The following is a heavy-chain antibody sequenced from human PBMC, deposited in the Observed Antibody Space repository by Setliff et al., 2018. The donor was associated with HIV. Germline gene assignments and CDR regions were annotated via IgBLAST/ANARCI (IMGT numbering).Heavy chain of an antibody. D-gene: IGHD4-17*01. CDR2: ISYDGNDK. V-gene: IGHV3-30*04. J-gene: IGHJ6*02. CDR1: GFTFSSLP. Sequence: GGSLRLSCVASGFTFSSLPVHWVRQAPGKGLEWVTVISYDGNDKDYADSVKGRFTISRDNSKNTLYLQLNSLKGEDTAVYYCAREQTTVTGGYYYYYYGMDVWGQGTTVTVSS. CDR3: AREQTTVTGGYYYYYYGMDV.